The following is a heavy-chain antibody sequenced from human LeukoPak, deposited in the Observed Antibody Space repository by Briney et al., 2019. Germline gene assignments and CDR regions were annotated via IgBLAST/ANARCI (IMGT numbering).Heavy chain of an antibody. J-gene: IGHJ6*03. Sequence: SVKVSCKASGGTFSSYAISWVRQAPGQGLEWMGGIIPIFGTANYAQKFQGRVTITTDESTSTAYMELSSLRSEDTAVYYCARGIATFYYMDVWGKGTTVTVSS. V-gene: IGHV1-69*05. CDR3: ARGIATFYYMDV. CDR1: GGTFSSYA. CDR2: IIPIFGTA. D-gene: IGHD2-21*01.